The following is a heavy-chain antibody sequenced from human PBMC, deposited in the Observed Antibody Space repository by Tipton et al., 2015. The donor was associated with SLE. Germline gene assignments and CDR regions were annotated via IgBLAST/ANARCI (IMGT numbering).Heavy chain of an antibody. CDR1: GGSINTYY. V-gene: IGHV4-4*07. J-gene: IGHJ4*02. Sequence: TLSLTCTVSGGSINTYYWSWLRQPAGKGLEWIGRIYSSGSTSYVYSFKSRFTMSVDTSRKQFSLRLKSVTAADTAVYYCGRGPMGLDYWGQGIQVPVSS. D-gene: IGHD3-16*01. CDR3: GRGPMGLDY. CDR2: IYSSGST.